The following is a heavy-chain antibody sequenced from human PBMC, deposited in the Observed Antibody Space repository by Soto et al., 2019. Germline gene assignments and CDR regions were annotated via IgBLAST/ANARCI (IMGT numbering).Heavy chain of an antibody. CDR1: GFTFGSYA. V-gene: IGHV3-23*01. Sequence: PGGSLRLSCAASGFTFGSYAMSWVRQAPGKGLEWVSTIDKAGVSTYYADSVKGRFTISRDNSKQTLYLQMISLRAEDTAVYYCAKGGYTFDILFDSWGQGTLVTVS. CDR2: IDKAGVST. CDR3: AKGGYTFDILFDS. D-gene: IGHD5-18*01. J-gene: IGHJ4*02.